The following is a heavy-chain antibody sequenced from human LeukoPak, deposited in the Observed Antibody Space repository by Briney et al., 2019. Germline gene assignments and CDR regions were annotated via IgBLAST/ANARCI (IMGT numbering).Heavy chain of an antibody. D-gene: IGHD4-17*01. CDR1: GFTFSSYA. CDR3: AKAGDYGDYVIPDY. Sequence: GGSLRLSCAASGFTFSSYAMSWVRQARGKGLEWVSAISGSGGSTYYADSVKGRFTISRDNSKNTLYLQMNSLRAEDTAVYYCAKAGDYGDYVIPDYWGQGTLVTVSS. J-gene: IGHJ4*02. V-gene: IGHV3-23*01. CDR2: ISGSGGST.